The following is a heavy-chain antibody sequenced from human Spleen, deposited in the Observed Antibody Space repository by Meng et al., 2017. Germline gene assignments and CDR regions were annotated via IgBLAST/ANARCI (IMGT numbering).Heavy chain of an antibody. CDR2: ISNNGDT. CDR3: AKVHFRMRVAGTVFDY. J-gene: IGHJ4*02. D-gene: IGHD6-19*01. Sequence: GESLKISCRTAGFTFTNYGMSWVRQAPGRGLEWVATISNNGDTHYADSMMGRFIISRDNSKNTLYLQMNRLRAEDTDVYYRAKVHFRMRVAGTVFDYWGQGTLVTVSS. CDR1: GFTFTNYG. V-gene: IGHV3-23*01.